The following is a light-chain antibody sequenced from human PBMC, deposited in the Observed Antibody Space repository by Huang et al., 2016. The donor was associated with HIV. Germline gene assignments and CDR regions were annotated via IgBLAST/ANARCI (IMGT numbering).Light chain of an antibody. J-gene: IGKJ2*01. V-gene: IGKV3-15*01. Sequence: EIVMTQSPATLFVSPGERATLSCRASQSISSNLAWYQHKPGQAPRVLIYGASTRASGVPARFSGAGSGTEFTLTISSLQSEDLTVYYCQQYDQWPPGYTFGQGTKL. CDR2: GAS. CDR3: QQYDQWPPGYT. CDR1: QSISSN.